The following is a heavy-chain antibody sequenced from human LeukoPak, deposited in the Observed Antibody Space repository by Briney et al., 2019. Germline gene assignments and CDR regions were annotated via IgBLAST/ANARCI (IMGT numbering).Heavy chain of an antibody. CDR2: ISGSGGNT. J-gene: IGHJ5*02. Sequence: GGSLRLSCAASGFTFSSYGMSWVRQAPGRGLEWVSAISGSGGNTYYADSVKGRFTISRDNSKNTLYLQMNSLRAEDTAVYYCSKGFVVVVSATQSSWFDPWGQGTLVSVSS. CDR3: SKGFVVVVSATQSSWFDP. CDR1: GFTFSSYG. V-gene: IGHV3-23*01. D-gene: IGHD2-21*01.